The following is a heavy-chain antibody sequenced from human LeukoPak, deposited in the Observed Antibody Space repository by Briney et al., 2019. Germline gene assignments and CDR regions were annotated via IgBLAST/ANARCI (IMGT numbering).Heavy chain of an antibody. CDR3: ARDPYSGNYGNTYYYYMDV. Sequence: GGSLRLSCAASGFTFSSYAMSWVRQAPGKGLEWVSSISSTSRSSYIFYAESVKGRFTISRDNTKNSLFLQMNSLVAEDTAVYYCARDPYSGNYGNTYYYYMDVWGKGTTVTISS. J-gene: IGHJ6*03. V-gene: IGHV3-21*01. D-gene: IGHD1-26*01. CDR2: ISSTSRSSYI. CDR1: GFTFSSYA.